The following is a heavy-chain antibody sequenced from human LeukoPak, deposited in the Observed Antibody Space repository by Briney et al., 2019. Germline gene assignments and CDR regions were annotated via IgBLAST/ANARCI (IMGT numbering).Heavy chain of an antibody. V-gene: IGHV1-46*01. J-gene: IGHJ4*02. CDR1: GGTFSSYA. CDR3: ARDRWELPYYFDY. CDR2: LNSSGGST. Sequence: ASVKVSCKASGGTFSSYAISWVRQAPGQGLEWMGILNSSGGSTTYAQKFQGRITMTRDASTSTVYMELRSLRSEDTAVYYCARDRWELPYYFDYWGQGTLVTVSS. D-gene: IGHD1-26*01.